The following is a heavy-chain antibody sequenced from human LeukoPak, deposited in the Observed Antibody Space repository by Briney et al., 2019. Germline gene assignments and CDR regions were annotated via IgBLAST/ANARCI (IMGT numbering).Heavy chain of an antibody. D-gene: IGHD6-13*01. CDR3: AREEEIAAAGKYYYYYYGMDV. V-gene: IGHV4-4*07. J-gene: IGHJ6*04. CDR2: IYTSGGT. CDR1: GGSISSYY. Sequence: PSETLSLTCTVSGGSISSYYWSWIRQPAGKGLEWIGRIYTSGGTNYNPSLKSRVTMSVDTSKNQFSLKLSSVTAADPAVYYCAREEEIAAAGKYYYYYYGMDVWGKGTTVTVSS.